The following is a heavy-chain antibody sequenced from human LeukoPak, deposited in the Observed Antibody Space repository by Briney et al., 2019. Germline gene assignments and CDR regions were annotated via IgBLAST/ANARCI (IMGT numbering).Heavy chain of an antibody. V-gene: IGHV4-39*01. CDR2: IYNSGYT. J-gene: IGHJ6*02. D-gene: IGHD3-10*01. CDR3: ARHLNYYGSGSYNYGMDV. Sequence: PSETLSLTCTVSGASISSSYYYWGWIRQPPGKGLEWIGSIYNSGYTYYNPSLRSRVTISVDTSKNQVSLKLRSVAATDTGVYYCARHLNYYGSGSYNYGMDVWGQGTTVTVSS. CDR1: GASISSSYYY.